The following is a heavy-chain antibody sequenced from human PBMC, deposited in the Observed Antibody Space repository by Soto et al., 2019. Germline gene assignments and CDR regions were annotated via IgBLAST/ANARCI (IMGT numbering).Heavy chain of an antibody. CDR3: AKYGVAGSPYYYYYMDV. D-gene: IGHD6-19*01. V-gene: IGHV1-69*13. CDR1: GGTFSSYA. Sequence: SVKVSCKASGGTFSSYAISWVRQAPGQGLEWMGGIIPIFGTANYAQKFQGRVTMTADASTSTAYMELRSLRSDDTAVYYCAKYGVAGSPYYYYYMDVWGKGTTVTVSS. CDR2: IIPIFGTA. J-gene: IGHJ6*03.